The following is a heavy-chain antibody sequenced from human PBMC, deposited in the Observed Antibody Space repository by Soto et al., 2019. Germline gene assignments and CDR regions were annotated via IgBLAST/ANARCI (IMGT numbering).Heavy chain of an antibody. V-gene: IGHV1-69*12. Sequence: QVQLVQSGAEVKKPGSSVKVSCKASGGTFSSYAISWVRQAPGQGLEWMGGIIPIFGTANYAQKFQGRVTITADESTSTAYMELSSLRSEDTAVYYCAKRGEYSSSWTEVDAFDIWGQGTMVTVSS. J-gene: IGHJ3*02. D-gene: IGHD6-13*01. CDR1: GGTFSSYA. CDR2: IIPIFGTA. CDR3: AKRGEYSSSWTEVDAFDI.